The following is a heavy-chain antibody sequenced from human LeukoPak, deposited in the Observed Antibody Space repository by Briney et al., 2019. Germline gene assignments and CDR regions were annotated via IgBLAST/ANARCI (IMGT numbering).Heavy chain of an antibody. CDR2: INHSGST. Sequence: PSETLSLTCAVYGGSFSGYYWSWIRQPPGKGLEWIGEINHSGSTNYNPSLKSRVTISVDTSKNQFSLKLSSVTAADTAVYYCARGLYQFLAWGQGTLVTVSS. CDR1: GGSFSGYY. CDR3: ARGLYQFLA. V-gene: IGHV4-34*01. D-gene: IGHD3-3*01. J-gene: IGHJ5*02.